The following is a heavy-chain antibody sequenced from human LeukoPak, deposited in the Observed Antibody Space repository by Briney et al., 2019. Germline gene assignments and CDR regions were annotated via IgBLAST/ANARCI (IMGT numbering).Heavy chain of an antibody. CDR3: ARPSDYYDSSGYSNWFDP. CDR2: IYPGDSDT. Sequence: GESLEISCKGSGYSFTSYWIGWVRQMPGKGLEWMGIIYPGDSDTRYSPSFQGQVTISADKSISTAYLQWSSLKASDTAMYYCARPSDYYDSSGYSNWFDPWGQGTLVTVSS. V-gene: IGHV5-51*01. D-gene: IGHD3-22*01. J-gene: IGHJ5*02. CDR1: GYSFTSYW.